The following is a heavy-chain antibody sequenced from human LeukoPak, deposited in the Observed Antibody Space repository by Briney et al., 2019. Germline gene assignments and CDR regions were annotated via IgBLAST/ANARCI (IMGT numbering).Heavy chain of an antibody. D-gene: IGHD5-12*01. CDR2: INAGNGNT. CDR3: ARDRRTYSGYDYFSGMDV. CDR1: GYTFTSYA. J-gene: IGHJ6*02. V-gene: IGHV1-3*01. Sequence: ASVKVSCKASGYTFTSYAMHWVRQAPGQRLEWMGWINAGNGNTKYSQKFQGRVTITRDTSASTAYMELSSLRSEDTAVYYCARDRRTYSGYDYFSGMDVWGQGTTVTVSS.